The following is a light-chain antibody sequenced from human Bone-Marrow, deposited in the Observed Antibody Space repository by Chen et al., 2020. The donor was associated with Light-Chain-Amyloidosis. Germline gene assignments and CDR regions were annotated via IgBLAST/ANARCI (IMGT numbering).Light chain of an antibody. V-gene: IGKV3-20*01. Sequence: EIVLTQSPGTLSLAPGEGANLSCRASQTITSNYLTWDHQKFGHAPRLLIYGSSSRATGIPDRFTGSGSGTDFTLTINRLAPEDFAMCYCQQYGTSPLTFGGGTKVEIK. CDR2: GSS. CDR3: QQYGTSPLT. J-gene: IGKJ4*01. CDR1: QTITSNY.